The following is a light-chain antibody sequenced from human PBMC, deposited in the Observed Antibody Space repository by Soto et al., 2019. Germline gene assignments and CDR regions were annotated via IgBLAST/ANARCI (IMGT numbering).Light chain of an antibody. CDR2: DAS. J-gene: IGKJ2*01. CDR1: HDISIN. V-gene: IGKV1-33*01. CDR3: QQYDDLYT. Sequence: DVQMTQSPSFLSASVGDRVTITCQASHDISINLNWYQQRPGKAPKLLIYDASNLEAGVPSRFSGRGSGTDXTITVSRLQPEDFATYYCQQYDDLYTFGQGTKLEIK.